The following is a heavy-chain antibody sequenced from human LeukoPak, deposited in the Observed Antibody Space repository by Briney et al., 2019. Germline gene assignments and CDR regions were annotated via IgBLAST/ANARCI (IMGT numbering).Heavy chain of an antibody. D-gene: IGHD2-15*01. Sequence: GGSLRLSCAASGFTFSSYAMSWVRQAPGKGPEWVSVVTGSGDSTYYADSVKGRFTISRDNSKNTLDLQMSSLRAEDTAVYYCAKGSASSRPYYFDYWGQGALVTVSS. CDR2: VTGSGDST. J-gene: IGHJ4*02. V-gene: IGHV3-23*01. CDR3: AKGSASSRPYYFDY. CDR1: GFTFSSYA.